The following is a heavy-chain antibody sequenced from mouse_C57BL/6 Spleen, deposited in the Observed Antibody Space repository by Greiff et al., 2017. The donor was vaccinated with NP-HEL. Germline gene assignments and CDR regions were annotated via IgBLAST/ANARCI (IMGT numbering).Heavy chain of an antibody. Sequence: VQLQQSGAELVKPGASVKLSCKASGYTFTEYTIHWVKQRSGQGLEWIGWFYPGSGSIKYNEKFKDKATLTADKSSSTVYMELSRLTSEDSAVYFWARNEDRAYYSNYVGYFDYWGQGTTLTVSS. CDR3: ARNEDRAYYSNYVGYFDY. J-gene: IGHJ2*01. CDR2: FYPGSGSI. D-gene: IGHD2-5*01. V-gene: IGHV1-62-2*01. CDR1: GYTFTEYT.